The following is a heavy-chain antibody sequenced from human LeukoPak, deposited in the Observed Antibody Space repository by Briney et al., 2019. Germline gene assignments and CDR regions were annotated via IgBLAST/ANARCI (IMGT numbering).Heavy chain of an antibody. V-gene: IGHV1-8*03. CDR1: GYTFTSYD. CDR3: ARALINFGEWFDP. D-gene: IGHD3-10*01. Sequence: ASVKVSCKASGYTFTSYDINWVRQATGQGLEWMGWMNPNSGNTGYAQKFQGRVTITRNTSISTAYMELSSLRSEDTAVYYCARALINFGEWFDPWGQGTLVTVSS. J-gene: IGHJ5*02. CDR2: MNPNSGNT.